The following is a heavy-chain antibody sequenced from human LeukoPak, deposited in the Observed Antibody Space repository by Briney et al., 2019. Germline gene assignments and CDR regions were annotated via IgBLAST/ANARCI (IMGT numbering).Heavy chain of an antibody. J-gene: IGHJ4*02. V-gene: IGHV1-69*05. Sequence: SVKVSCKASGGTFSSYAISWVRQAPGQGLEWMGRIIPIFGTANYAQKFQGRVTITTDESTSTAYMELSSLRSEDTAVYYCARDRYSSSPGWLSYFDYWGEGTLVTVSS. CDR3: ARDRYSSSPGWLSYFDY. CDR1: GGTFSSYA. D-gene: IGHD6-6*01. CDR2: IIPIFGTA.